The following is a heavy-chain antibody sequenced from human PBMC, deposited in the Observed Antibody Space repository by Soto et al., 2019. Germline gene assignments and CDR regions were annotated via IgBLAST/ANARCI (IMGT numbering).Heavy chain of an antibody. J-gene: IGHJ4*02. D-gene: IGHD6-19*01. CDR1: GGSISSSSYY. V-gene: IGHV4-39*01. CDR2: IYYSGST. CDR3: ASHTGYSSGWYPIDY. Sequence: QLQLQESGPGLVKPSETLSLTCTVSGGSISSSSYYWGWIRQPPGKGLEWIGSIYYSGSTYYNPSLKSRVTISVDTSKNQFSLKLSSVTAADTAVYYCASHTGYSSGWYPIDYWGQGTLVTVSS.